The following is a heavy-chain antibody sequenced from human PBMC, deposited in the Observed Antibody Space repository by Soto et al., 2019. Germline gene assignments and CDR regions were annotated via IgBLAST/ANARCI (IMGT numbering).Heavy chain of an antibody. J-gene: IGHJ4*02. CDR2: IHYSGST. CDR1: GASISTSSYY. V-gene: IGHV4-39*01. Sequence: SETLSLTCAVFGASISTSSYYWGWIRQPPGKGLEWTGSIHYSGSTYYNPSLKSRVTISLDTSKNQFSLKLRSVTAADTAVYYCARIGYYVSGTLPDYWGQGTLVTVSS. D-gene: IGHD3-10*01. CDR3: ARIGYYVSGTLPDY.